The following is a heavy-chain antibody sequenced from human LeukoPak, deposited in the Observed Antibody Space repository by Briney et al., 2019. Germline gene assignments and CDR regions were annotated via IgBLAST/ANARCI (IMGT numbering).Heavy chain of an antibody. CDR1: GFPFSNSA. J-gene: IGHJ4*02. CDR2: ITGSGGGT. Sequence: GGSLRLSCAASGFPFSNSAMIWVRQAPGKGLEWVSAITGSGGGTYYADSVKGRFTISRDNSKNTLDLQMNSLRAEDTAVYYCAKEAVEYFDYWGQGTLVTVSS. CDR3: AKEAVEYFDY. V-gene: IGHV3-23*01.